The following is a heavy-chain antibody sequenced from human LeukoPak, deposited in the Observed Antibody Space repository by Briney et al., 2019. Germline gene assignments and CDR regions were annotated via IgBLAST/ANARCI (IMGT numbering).Heavy chain of an antibody. CDR3: ARDGGTTTYYYYGMDV. V-gene: IGHV1-8*01. J-gene: IGHJ6*02. D-gene: IGHD4-17*01. Sequence: ASVKVSCKASGYTFTSYDINWVRQATGQGLEWMGWMNPNSGNTDYAQKFQGRVTMTRDTSISTAYMELSSLRSEDTAVYYCARDGGTTTYYYYGMDVWGQGTTVTVSS. CDR2: MNPNSGNT. CDR1: GYTFTSYD.